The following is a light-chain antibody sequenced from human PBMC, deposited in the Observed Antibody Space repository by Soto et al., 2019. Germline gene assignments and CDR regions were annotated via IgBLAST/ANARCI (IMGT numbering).Light chain of an antibody. Sequence: DIQMTQPPSTLSASVGDRVTITCRASQSIRNWLAWYQQKPGKVPKLLIYDASSLASGVPSRFSGSGSGTEFTLTISSLQPDDFASFYCQEYNSYTWTFGQGTKVDI. J-gene: IGKJ1*01. CDR1: QSIRNW. CDR3: QEYNSYTWT. CDR2: DAS. V-gene: IGKV1-5*01.